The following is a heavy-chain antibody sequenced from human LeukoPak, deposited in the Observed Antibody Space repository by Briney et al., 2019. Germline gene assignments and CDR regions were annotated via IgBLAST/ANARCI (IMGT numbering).Heavy chain of an antibody. Sequence: PSETLSLTCTVSGGSISSYYWSWIRQPPGKGLEWIGYIYYSGSSYYNPSLKSRVTISVDTSKNQFSLKLSSVTAADTAVYYCAREYYYDSSGYPDAFDIWGQGTMVTVSS. CDR1: GGSISSYY. J-gene: IGHJ3*02. V-gene: IGHV4-59*01. CDR2: IYYSGSS. D-gene: IGHD3-22*01. CDR3: AREYYYDSSGYPDAFDI.